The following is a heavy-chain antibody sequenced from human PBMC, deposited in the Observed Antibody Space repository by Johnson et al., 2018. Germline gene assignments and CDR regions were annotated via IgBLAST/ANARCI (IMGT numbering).Heavy chain of an antibody. CDR1: GFTFSSYG. Sequence: QVQLVESGGGVVQPGRSLRLSCAASGFTFSSYGMHWVRQAPGKGLEWVAVISYDGSNKYYADSVKGRFTISRDNSKNTLYLQMNSLRAEDTAVYYWAKETPSQQLGYYYQYGLDVWGLGTTVTVSS. J-gene: IGHJ6*02. D-gene: IGHD6-13*01. CDR3: AKETPSQQLGYYYQYGLDV. CDR2: ISYDGSNK. V-gene: IGHV3-30*18.